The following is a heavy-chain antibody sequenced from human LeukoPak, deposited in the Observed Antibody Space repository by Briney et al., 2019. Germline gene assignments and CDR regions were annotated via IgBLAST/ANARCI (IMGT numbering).Heavy chain of an antibody. J-gene: IGHJ4*02. CDR2: INRDGSYT. Sequence: GGSLRLSCAASGFNFNNYWMHWVRQAPGKGLVWVSRINRDGSYTGYADSVKGRFTISRDNAKNTLYLQINSLRADDTAVYYCAREKDVDYAGWSFAFWGQGTLVTVCS. CDR3: AREKDVDYAGWSFAF. CDR1: GFNFNNYW. D-gene: IGHD4-17*01. V-gene: IGHV3-74*01.